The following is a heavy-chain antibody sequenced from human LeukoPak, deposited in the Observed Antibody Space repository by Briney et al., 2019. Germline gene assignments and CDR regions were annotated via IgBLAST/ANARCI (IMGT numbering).Heavy chain of an antibody. D-gene: IGHD4-17*01. V-gene: IGHV1-69*13. J-gene: IGHJ4*02. CDR1: GGTFSSYA. CDR3: AILHGDYDNRQFDY. Sequence: GASVKVSCKASGGTFSSYAISWVRQAPGQGLEWMGGIIPIFGTANYAQKFQGRVTITADESTSTAYMELSSLRSEDTAVYYCAILHGDYDNRQFDYWGQGTLVTVSS. CDR2: IIPIFGTA.